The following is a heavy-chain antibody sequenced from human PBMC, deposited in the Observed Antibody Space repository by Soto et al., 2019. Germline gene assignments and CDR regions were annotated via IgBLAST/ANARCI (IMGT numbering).Heavy chain of an antibody. CDR2: IYPRGIT. D-gene: IGHD5-18*01. CDR1: GYSITSDEYY. Sequence: QVQLQESGPGLVTPSQTLSLTCTVSGYSITSDEYYWSWIRQPPGKGLEYIAYIYPRGITDYNPSLKSRVTISIDTSKNQFSRDVTSVTAADTAVYYCARVQRDEAMGHFDYWGQGTLVTVSS. V-gene: IGHV4-30-4*01. CDR3: ARVQRDEAMGHFDY. J-gene: IGHJ4*02.